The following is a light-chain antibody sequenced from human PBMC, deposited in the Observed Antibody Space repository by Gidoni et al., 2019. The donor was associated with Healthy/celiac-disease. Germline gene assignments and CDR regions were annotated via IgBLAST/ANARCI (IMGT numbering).Light chain of an antibody. CDR3: QQRSNWLT. Sequence: EIVLTQSPATLSSSPGERATLSCRASQSVSSYLAWYQQKPSKAPRLLIYEASNRATGIPARCSGSGSGTDFTLTISSLEPEDFAVYYCQQRSNWLTFGGGTKVEIK. CDR1: QSVSSY. J-gene: IGKJ4*01. V-gene: IGKV3-11*01. CDR2: EAS.